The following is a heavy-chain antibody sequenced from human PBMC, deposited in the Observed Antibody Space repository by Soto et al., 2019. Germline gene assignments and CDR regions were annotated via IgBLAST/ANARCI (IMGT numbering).Heavy chain of an antibody. D-gene: IGHD3-10*02. Sequence: QVQLVESGGGVVQPGRSLRLSCAASGFTFSSYAMHWVRQAPGKGLEWVAVISYDGSNKYYADSVKGRFTISRENSKKPLYLQMDSLKAEGTAVYYCARDPSTMLLGGYGMDVWGQGTTVTVSS. J-gene: IGHJ6*02. CDR1: GFTFSSYA. CDR3: ARDPSTMLLGGYGMDV. CDR2: ISYDGSNK. V-gene: IGHV3-30-3*01.